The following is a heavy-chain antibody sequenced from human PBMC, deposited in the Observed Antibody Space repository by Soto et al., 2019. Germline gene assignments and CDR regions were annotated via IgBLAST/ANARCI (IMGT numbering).Heavy chain of an antibody. CDR2: INAGNGNT. D-gene: IGHD6-13*01. J-gene: IGHJ3*02. CDR1: GYTFTSYA. V-gene: IGHV1-3*01. Sequence: ASVKVSCKASGYTFTSYAMHWVRQAPGQRLEWMGWINAGNGNTKYSQKFQGRVTITRDTSASTAYMELSSLRSEDTAVYYCARDQPSTSNVGIAAAGRNAFDIWGQGTMVTVSS. CDR3: ARDQPSTSNVGIAAAGRNAFDI.